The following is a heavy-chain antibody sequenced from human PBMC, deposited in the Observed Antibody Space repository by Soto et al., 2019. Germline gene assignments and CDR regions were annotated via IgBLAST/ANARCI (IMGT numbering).Heavy chain of an antibody. CDR2: ISSSSSYT. Sequence: PGGSLRLSCAASGFTFSDYYMSWIRQVPGKGLEWVSYISSSSSYTNYADSVKGRFTISRDNAKNSLYLQMNSLRAEDTAVYYCARGSPGIAARPFDYWGQGTLGTVS. CDR3: ARGSPGIAARPFDY. J-gene: IGHJ4*02. CDR1: GFTFSDYY. D-gene: IGHD6-6*01. V-gene: IGHV3-11*06.